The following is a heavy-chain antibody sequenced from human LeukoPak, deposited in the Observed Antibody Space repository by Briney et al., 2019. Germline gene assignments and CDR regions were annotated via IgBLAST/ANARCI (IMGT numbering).Heavy chain of an antibody. V-gene: IGHV1-69*01. J-gene: IGHJ4*02. CDR2: IIPMIGTA. CDR1: GGTISSYA. D-gene: IGHD4-17*01. Sequence: GASVKVSCKASGGTISSYATSWVRQAPGQGLECMGGIIPMIGTANYAQKFQGRVTITADESTSTAYMELSSLRSEDTAVYYCATAGDYGDYGVHYWGQGTLVTVSS. CDR3: ATAGDYGDYGVHY.